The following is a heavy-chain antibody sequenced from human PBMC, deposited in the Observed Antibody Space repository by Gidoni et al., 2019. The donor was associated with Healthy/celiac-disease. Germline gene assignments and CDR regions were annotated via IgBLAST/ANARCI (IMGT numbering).Heavy chain of an antibody. V-gene: IGHV3-33*01. CDR3: ARDRGSGSPSQRNWFDP. J-gene: IGHJ5*02. Sequence: QVQLVESGGGVVQPGRSLRLSCAASGFTFSSHGMHWVRQAPGKGLEWVAGIWYDGSNKYYANSVKDRFTISRDNSKNTLYLQMNSLRAEDTAVYYCARDRGSGSPSQRNWFDPWGQGTLVTVSS. CDR2: IWYDGSNK. CDR1: GFTFSSHG. D-gene: IGHD1-26*01.